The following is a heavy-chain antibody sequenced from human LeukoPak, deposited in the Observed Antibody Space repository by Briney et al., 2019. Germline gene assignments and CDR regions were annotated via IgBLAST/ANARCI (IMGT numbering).Heavy chain of an antibody. J-gene: IGHJ1*01. CDR3: ARDGGGITIFGGYFQH. CDR1: GGSISSSSYY. D-gene: IGHD3-3*01. Sequence: SETLSLTCTVSGGSISSSSYYWGWIRQPPGKGLEWIGSIYYSGSTYYNPSLKSRVTISVDTSKNQFSLKLSSVTAADTAVYYCARDGGGITIFGGYFQHWGQGTLVTVSS. V-gene: IGHV4-39*07. CDR2: IYYSGST.